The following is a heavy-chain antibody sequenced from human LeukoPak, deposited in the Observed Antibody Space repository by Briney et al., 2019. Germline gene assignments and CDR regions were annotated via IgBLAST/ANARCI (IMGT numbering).Heavy chain of an antibody. CDR3: ARDKRYYGSGRLIIDY. J-gene: IGHJ4*02. D-gene: IGHD3-10*01. Sequence: ASVKVSCKASGYTFTSYGISWVRQAPGQGLEWMGWISAYNGNTNYAQKLQGRVTMTTDTSTSTAYMELRSLRSDDTAVYYCARDKRYYGSGRLIIDYWGQGTLVTVSS. CDR1: GYTFTSYG. V-gene: IGHV1-18*01. CDR2: ISAYNGNT.